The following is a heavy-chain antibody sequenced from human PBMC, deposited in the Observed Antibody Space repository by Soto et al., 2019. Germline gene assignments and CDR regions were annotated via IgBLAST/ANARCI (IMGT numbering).Heavy chain of an antibody. J-gene: IGHJ4*02. V-gene: IGHV3-30*18. CDR1: GFTFSSYG. CDR3: AKDFVKEWLLDY. Sequence: GGSLRLSCAASGFTFSSYGMHWVRQAPGKGLEWVAVISYDGSNKYYADSVKGRFTISRDNSKNTLYLQMNSLRAEDTAVYYCAKDFVKEWLLDYWGQGTLVTVSS. CDR2: ISYDGSNK. D-gene: IGHD3-3*01.